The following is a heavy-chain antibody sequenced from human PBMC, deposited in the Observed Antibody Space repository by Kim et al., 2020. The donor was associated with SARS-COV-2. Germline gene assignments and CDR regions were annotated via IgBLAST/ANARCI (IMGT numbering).Heavy chain of an antibody. Sequence: GGSLRLSCAASGFTFSSYDMHWVRQATGKGLEWVSAIGTAGDTYYPGSVKGRFTISRENAKNSLYLQMNSLRAGDTAVYYCAREDDYGSFDPWGQGTLVTFSS. J-gene: IGHJ5*02. D-gene: IGHD4-17*01. V-gene: IGHV3-13*01. CDR1: GFTFSSYD. CDR3: AREDDYGSFDP. CDR2: IGTAGDT.